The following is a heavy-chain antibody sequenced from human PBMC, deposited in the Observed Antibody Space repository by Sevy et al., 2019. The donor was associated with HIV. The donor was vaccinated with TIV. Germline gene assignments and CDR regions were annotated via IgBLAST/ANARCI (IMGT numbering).Heavy chain of an antibody. D-gene: IGHD3-22*01. CDR3: ARDRLEYYYDSSGFEGGYFDY. CDR2: IKQDGSEK. CDR1: GFTFSSYW. Sequence: GGSLRLSCAASGFTFSSYWMSWVRQAPGKGLEWVTNIKQDGSEKYYVDSVKGRFTISRDNAKNSLYLQMNSLRAEDTAVYYCARDRLEYYYDSSGFEGGYFDYWGQGTLVTVSS. J-gene: IGHJ4*02. V-gene: IGHV3-7*03.